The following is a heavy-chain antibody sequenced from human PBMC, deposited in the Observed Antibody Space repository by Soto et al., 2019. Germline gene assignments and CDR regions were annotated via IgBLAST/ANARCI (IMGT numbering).Heavy chain of an antibody. CDR3: AREVEYSSSSWFDP. J-gene: IGHJ5*02. CDR2: ISYDGSNK. Sequence: GGSLRLSCAASGFTFSSYAMHWVRQAPGKGLEWVAVISYDGSNKYYADSVKGRFTISRDNSKNTLYLQMNSLRAEDTAVYYCAREVEYSSSSWFDPWGQGTLVTVSS. CDR1: GFTFSSYA. D-gene: IGHD6-6*01. V-gene: IGHV3-30*04.